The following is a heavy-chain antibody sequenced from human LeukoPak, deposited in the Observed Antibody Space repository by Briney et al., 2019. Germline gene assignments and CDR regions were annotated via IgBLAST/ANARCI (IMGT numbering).Heavy chain of an antibody. J-gene: IGHJ5*02. D-gene: IGHD3-10*01. V-gene: IGHV3-73*01. CDR2: IRSKANSYAT. CDR1: GFTFSGSA. CDR3: ARDLGWFGEEPYNWFDP. Sequence: GGSLRLSCAASGFTFSGSAMHWVRQASGKGLEWVGRIRSKANSYATAYAASVKGRFTISRDHSKNTLYLQMNSLRAEDTAVYYCARDLGWFGEEPYNWFDPWGQGTLVTVSS.